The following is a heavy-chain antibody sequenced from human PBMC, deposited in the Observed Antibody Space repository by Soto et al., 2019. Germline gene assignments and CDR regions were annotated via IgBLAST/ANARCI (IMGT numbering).Heavy chain of an antibody. Sequence: SETLSLTCAVQNGSLDGYYWSWIRQPPGKGLEWVGEINHSGSTHFNPSLKSRVSMSVDTSKNQFSLKLSSVTAADTAVYYCASIVAHLYYFDYWGQGTLVTVSS. D-gene: IGHD5-12*01. J-gene: IGHJ4*02. CDR2: INHSGST. V-gene: IGHV4-34*01. CDR3: ASIVAHLYYFDY. CDR1: NGSLDGYY.